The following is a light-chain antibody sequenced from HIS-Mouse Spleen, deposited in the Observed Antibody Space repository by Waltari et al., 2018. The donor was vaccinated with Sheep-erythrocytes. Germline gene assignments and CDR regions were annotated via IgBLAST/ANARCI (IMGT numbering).Light chain of an antibody. Sequence: QSALTQPASVSGSPGQSITISCTGTSSDVGSDNLVSWYQQHPGKAPKLMISGGSKRPSGVSNRFSGSKSGHTASLTISGLQAEDEADYYCCSYAGSSTWVFGGGTKLTVL. CDR2: GGS. CDR3: CSYAGSSTWV. J-gene: IGLJ3*02. V-gene: IGLV2-23*01. CDR1: SSDVGSDNL.